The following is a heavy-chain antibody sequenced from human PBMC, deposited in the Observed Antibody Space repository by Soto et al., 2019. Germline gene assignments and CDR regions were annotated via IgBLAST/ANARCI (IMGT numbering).Heavy chain of an antibody. D-gene: IGHD4-17*01. CDR2: ISGSGGST. J-gene: IGHJ4*02. CDR3: AKHPPLPTTVIQAYLDY. Sequence: GGSLRLSCAASGFTFSSYAMSWVRQAPGKGLEWVSAISGSGGSTYYADSVKGRFTISRDNSKNTLYLQMNSLRAEDTAVYYCAKHPPLPTTVIQAYLDYWGQGTLVTVSS. V-gene: IGHV3-23*01. CDR1: GFTFSSYA.